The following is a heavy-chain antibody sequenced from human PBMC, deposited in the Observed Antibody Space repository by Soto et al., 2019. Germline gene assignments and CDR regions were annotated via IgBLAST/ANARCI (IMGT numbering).Heavy chain of an antibody. Sequence: PGGSLRLSCAASGFTFTSSAMSWVRQAPGKGLEWVSAIRGSGGITYYADSVKGRFTISRDNSKNTLYLQMNSLRAEDTAVYYCAKVPAFSSWYYFDYWGQGTLVTVSS. J-gene: IGHJ4*02. V-gene: IGHV3-23*01. CDR2: IRGSGGIT. CDR3: AKVPAFSSWYYFDY. CDR1: GFTFTSSA. D-gene: IGHD6-13*01.